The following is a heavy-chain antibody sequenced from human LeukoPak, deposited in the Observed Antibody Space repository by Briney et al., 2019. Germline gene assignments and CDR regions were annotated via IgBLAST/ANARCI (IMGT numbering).Heavy chain of an antibody. J-gene: IGHJ4*02. D-gene: IGHD4-23*01. CDR3: ARRGDGGRSFDY. CDR1: GFIVSNNY. Sequence: GGSLRLSCVASGFIVSNNYMSWVRQAPGKGLEWVSLIYGGGSTYYADSVKGRFTISRDNSKNTLYLQMNSLRAEDTAVYYCARRGDGGRSFDYWGQGTLVTVSS. V-gene: IGHV3-53*01. CDR2: IYGGGST.